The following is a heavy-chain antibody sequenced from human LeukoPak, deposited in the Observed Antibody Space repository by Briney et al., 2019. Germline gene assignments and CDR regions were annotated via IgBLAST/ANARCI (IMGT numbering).Heavy chain of an antibody. CDR2: IYYSGST. D-gene: IGHD7-27*01. Sequence: PSETLSLTCTVPGGSISSSSYYWGWIRQPPGKGLEWIGSIYYSGSTYYNPSLKSRVTISVDTSKNQFSLKLSSVTAADTAVYYCATGPPLGPGFWGQGTPVTVSS. CDR1: GGSISSSSYY. V-gene: IGHV4-39*01. J-gene: IGHJ4*02. CDR3: ATGPPLGPGF.